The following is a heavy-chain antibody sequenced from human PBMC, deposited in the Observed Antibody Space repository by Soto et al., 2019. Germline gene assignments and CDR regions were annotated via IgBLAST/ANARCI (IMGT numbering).Heavy chain of an antibody. V-gene: IGHV3-66*01. CDR2: IYSGGGT. D-gene: IGHD4-17*01. Sequence: EVRLVQSGGGLVQPGGSLRLSCAASLFIVSDNYMSWVRQAPGKGLEWVSLIYSGGGTDYAESVKGRFTISRDNSKTTLYLQMNSLKAEDTGIYYCATRMTTAPYWGQGTVVTVPS. J-gene: IGHJ4*02. CDR1: LFIVSDNY. CDR3: ATRMTTAPY.